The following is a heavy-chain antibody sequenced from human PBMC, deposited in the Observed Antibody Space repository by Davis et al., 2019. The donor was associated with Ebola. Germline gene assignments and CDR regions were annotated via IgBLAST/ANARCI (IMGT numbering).Heavy chain of an antibody. D-gene: IGHD3-3*01. CDR3: ASGNYDFWSGYDY. CDR2: ISYDGSNK. Sequence: GESLKISCAASGFTFSSYGMHWVRQAPGKGLEWVAVISYDGSNKYYADSVKGRFTISRDNSKNTLYLQMNSLRAEDTAVYYCASGNYDFWSGYDYWGQGTLVTVSS. CDR1: GFTFSSYG. V-gene: IGHV3-30*03. J-gene: IGHJ4*02.